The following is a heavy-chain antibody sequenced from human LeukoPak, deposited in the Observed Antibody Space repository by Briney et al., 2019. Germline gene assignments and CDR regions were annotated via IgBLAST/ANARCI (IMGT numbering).Heavy chain of an antibody. J-gene: IGHJ3*02. Sequence: GGSLRLSCAASGFTFTNHWMSWVRQAPGKGPEWVSAIRGSGGSTYYADSVKGRFTIPRDNSKNTLYLQMNSLRAEDTAVYYCAKVFLNRWLVGGAFDIWGQGTMVTVSS. V-gene: IGHV3-23*01. CDR2: IRGSGGST. CDR1: GFTFTNHW. CDR3: AKVFLNRWLVGGAFDI. D-gene: IGHD6-19*01.